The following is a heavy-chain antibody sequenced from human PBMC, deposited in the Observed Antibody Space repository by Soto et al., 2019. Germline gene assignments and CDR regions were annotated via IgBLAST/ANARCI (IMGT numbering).Heavy chain of an antibody. J-gene: IGHJ4*02. CDR3: ARWGTTGGFDL. CDR2: TSYDGNNK. D-gene: IGHD3-16*01. Sequence: QLQLVESGGGVVQPGTSLRLSCTASGFMFKSYVMHWVRQAPGKGLEWVALTSYDGNNKYYGDSVKGRFTVSRDNSKNTLHLQMDSLRPEVTALYYGARWGTTGGFDLWGQGTLVSVSS. CDR1: GFMFKSYV. V-gene: IGHV3-30*19.